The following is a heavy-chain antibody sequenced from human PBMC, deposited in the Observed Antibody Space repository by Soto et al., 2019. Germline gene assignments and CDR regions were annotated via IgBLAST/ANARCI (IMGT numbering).Heavy chain of an antibody. Sequence: GGSLRLSCVASGFKFGDHMMRWVRQAPGKGLEWVSYINNSSSAKYYADSVRGRFIISRDNAKNSVYLQMYSLRDEDTGVYYCARDYWYGMDVWGRGTTVTVSS. CDR3: ARDYWYGMDV. CDR2: INNSSSAK. J-gene: IGHJ6*02. D-gene: IGHD2-8*02. V-gene: IGHV3-48*02. CDR1: GFKFGDHM.